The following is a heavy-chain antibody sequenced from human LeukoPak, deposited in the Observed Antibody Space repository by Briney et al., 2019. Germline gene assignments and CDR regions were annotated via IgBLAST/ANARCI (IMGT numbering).Heavy chain of an antibody. D-gene: IGHD1-1*01. CDR3: ARSRTGTTGGHYFDY. CDR2: IYHSGST. CDR1: GYSISSGYY. J-gene: IGHJ4*02. V-gene: IGHV4-38-2*02. Sequence: SETLSLTCTVSGYSISSGYYWGWIRQPPGKGLEWIGSIYHSGSTYYNPSLKSRVTISVDTSKNQFSLKLSSVTAADTAVYYCARSRTGTTGGHYFDYWGQGTLVTVSS.